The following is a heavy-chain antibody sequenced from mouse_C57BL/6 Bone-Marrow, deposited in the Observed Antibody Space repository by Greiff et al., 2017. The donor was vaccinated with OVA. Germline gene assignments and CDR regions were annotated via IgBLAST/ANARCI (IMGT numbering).Heavy chain of an antibody. Sequence: QVQLQQPGAELVRPGTSVKLSCKASGYTFTSYWMHWVKQRPGQGLEWIGVIDPSDSYTNYNQKFKGKATLTVDTSSSTAYMQLSSLTSEDSAVYYCAVYDGYYAWFAYWGQGLWSLSLQ. D-gene: IGHD2-3*01. V-gene: IGHV1-59*01. CDR3: AVYDGYYAWFAY. CDR1: GYTFTSYW. J-gene: IGHJ3*01. CDR2: IDPSDSYT.